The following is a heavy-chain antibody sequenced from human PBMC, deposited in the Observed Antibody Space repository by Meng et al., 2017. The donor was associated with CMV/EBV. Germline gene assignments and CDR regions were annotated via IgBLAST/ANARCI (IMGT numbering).Heavy chain of an antibody. V-gene: IGHV3-30*04. CDR3: ASSSSVVVVADEGY. CDR2: ISYDGSNK. J-gene: IGHJ4*02. CDR1: GFTFSSYA. Sequence: SLKISCAASGFTFSSYAMHWVRQAPGKGLEWVAVISYDGSNKYYADSVKCRFTISRDNSKNTLYLQMNSLRAEDTAVYYCASSSSVVVVADEGYWGQGTLVTVSS. D-gene: IGHD2-15*01.